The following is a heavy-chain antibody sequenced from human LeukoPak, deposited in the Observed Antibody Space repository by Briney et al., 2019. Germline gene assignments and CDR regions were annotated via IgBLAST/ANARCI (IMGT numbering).Heavy chain of an antibody. CDR1: GYTFTSYY. D-gene: IGHD6-6*01. Sequence: ASVKVSCKASGYTFTSYYMHWVRQAPGQGLEWMGWINPNSGGTNYAQKFQGRVTMTRDTSISTAYMELSRLRSDDTAVYYCARGLDSSSAAAPFDYWGQGTLVTVSS. CDR2: INPNSGGT. CDR3: ARGLDSSSAAAPFDY. J-gene: IGHJ4*02. V-gene: IGHV1-2*02.